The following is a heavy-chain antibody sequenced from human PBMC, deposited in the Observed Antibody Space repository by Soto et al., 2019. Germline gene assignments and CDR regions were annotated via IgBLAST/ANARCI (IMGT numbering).Heavy chain of an antibody. CDR2: ISYDGSNK. Sequence: QVQLVESGGGVVQPGRSLRLSCAASGFTFSRYAMHWVRQAPGKGLEWVTVISYDGSNKYYADSVRGRFTISRDNSKKTVSPQMNSLRAEDTAVYYCARETDGMDVWGQGTTVTVSS. J-gene: IGHJ6*02. CDR3: ARETDGMDV. V-gene: IGHV3-30-3*01. CDR1: GFTFSRYA.